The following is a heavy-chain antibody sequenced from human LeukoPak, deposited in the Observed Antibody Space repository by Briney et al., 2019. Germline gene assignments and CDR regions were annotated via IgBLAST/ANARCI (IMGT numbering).Heavy chain of an antibody. CDR2: IYYSGST. CDR3: ASILLNSSSWYYYYYGMDV. D-gene: IGHD6-13*01. V-gene: IGHV4-61*01. J-gene: IGHJ6*02. CDR1: GGSVSSGSYY. Sequence: SETLSLTCTVSGGSVSSGSYYWSWIRQPPGKGLEWIGHIYYSGSTNYNPSLKSRVTISVDTSKNQFSLKLSSVTAADTAVYYCASILLNSSSWYYYYYGMDVWGQGTTVTVSS.